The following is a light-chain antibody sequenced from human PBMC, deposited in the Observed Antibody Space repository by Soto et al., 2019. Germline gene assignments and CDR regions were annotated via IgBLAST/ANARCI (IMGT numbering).Light chain of an antibody. CDR1: QGIGST. CDR3: QQRSNWLTWT. CDR2: DSS. Sequence: EIVFTQSPAALSVSPGERVTLSCRASQGIGSTLAWYQQKPGQTPRLLIYDSSTRATGIPARFSGSGSGTDFTLTISSLEPEDFAVYYCQQRSNWLTWTFGQGTKVDIK. J-gene: IGKJ1*01. V-gene: IGKV3D-11*01.